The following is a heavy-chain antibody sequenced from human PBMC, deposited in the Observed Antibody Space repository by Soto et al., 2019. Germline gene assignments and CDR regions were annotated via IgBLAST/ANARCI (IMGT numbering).Heavy chain of an antibody. V-gene: IGHV3-30*19. D-gene: IGHD3-16*01. CDR2: TSYDGSDK. Sequence: QVQLVESGGGVVQPGTSLRVSCVGSGFTFRSYVIHWVRQAPGKGLEWVALTSYDGSDKYYDDSVRGRFTISRDNSRNTADLQMDSLRFEDTALYYCARWGTTGGLAVWGQGTLVSV. CDR1: GFTFRSYV. CDR3: ARWGTTGGLAV. J-gene: IGHJ1*01.